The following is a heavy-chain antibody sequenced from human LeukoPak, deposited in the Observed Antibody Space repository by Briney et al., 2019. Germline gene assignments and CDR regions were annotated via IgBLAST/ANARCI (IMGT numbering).Heavy chain of an antibody. CDR3: ARADTDCRSTRCPIDY. CDR2: INQDGSGK. Sequence: GGSLRLSCAASGFTFATYWMSWVRQAPGKGLEWVANINQDGSGKYYLDSVKGRFTISRDNSQNTLYLQMNRLTAEDTAVYYCARADTDCRSTRCPIDYWGQGTLVTVSS. CDR1: GFTFATYW. D-gene: IGHD2-2*01. V-gene: IGHV3-7*02. J-gene: IGHJ4*02.